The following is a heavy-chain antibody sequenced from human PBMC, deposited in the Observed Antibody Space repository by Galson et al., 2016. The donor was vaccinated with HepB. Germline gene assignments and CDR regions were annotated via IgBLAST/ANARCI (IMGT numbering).Heavy chain of an antibody. V-gene: IGHV6-1*01. J-gene: IGHJ5*02. Sequence: AISGDSVSSNTAAWNWIRQTPSRGLERLGRTYYRSTWSNDYAVSVKSRITINRDTSKNQFSLQLTSVTPEDTAVYYCARGVLGPAGNWFAPWGQGTPVTVSS. CDR1: GDSVSSNTAA. CDR2: TYYRSTWSN. D-gene: IGHD2/OR15-2a*01. CDR3: ARGVLGPAGNWFAP.